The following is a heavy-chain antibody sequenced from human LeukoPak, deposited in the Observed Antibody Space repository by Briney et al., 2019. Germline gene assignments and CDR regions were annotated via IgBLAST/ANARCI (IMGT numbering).Heavy chain of an antibody. CDR3: AIEIPHPSGSSPLHD. V-gene: IGHV1-18*01. CDR2: ISAYNGNT. CDR1: GYTFTSYG. J-gene: IGHJ4*02. D-gene: IGHD3-10*01. Sequence: GASVKVSCKASGYTFTSYGISWVRQAPGQGLEWMGWISAYNGNTHYAQKLQDRVTMTRDTSTSTACMELKSLRSDDTAVYYCAIEIPHPSGSSPLHDWGQGTLVTVSS.